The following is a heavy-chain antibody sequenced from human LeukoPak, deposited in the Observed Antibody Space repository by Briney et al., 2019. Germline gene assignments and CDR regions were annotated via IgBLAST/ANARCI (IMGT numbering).Heavy chain of an antibody. CDR2: INPNSGGT. CDR1: GYTFTCYY. D-gene: IGHD2-2*01. CDR3: ARDVPAATYYYYYYGMDV. Sequence: ASVKVSCKASGYTFTCYYMHWVRQAPGQGLEWMGWINPNSGGTNYAQKFQGRVTMTRDTSISTAYMELSRLRSDDTAVYYCARDVPAATYYYYYYGMDVWGRGTTVTVSS. V-gene: IGHV1-2*02. J-gene: IGHJ6*02.